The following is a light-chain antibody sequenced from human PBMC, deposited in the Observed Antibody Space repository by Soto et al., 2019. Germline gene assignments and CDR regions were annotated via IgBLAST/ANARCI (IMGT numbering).Light chain of an antibody. V-gene: IGLV2-14*01. J-gene: IGLJ1*01. CDR2: EVS. CDR3: SSYTSSSKYV. CDR1: SSDVGGYNY. Sequence: QCVRTQPASVSWSPGHSLTVACTGTSSDVGGYNYVPWYQQRPGKAPKLMIYEVSNRPSGVSDRFSGSKSGNTASLTISGLQAEEQADYYCSSYTSSSKYVFGTGTKVTVL.